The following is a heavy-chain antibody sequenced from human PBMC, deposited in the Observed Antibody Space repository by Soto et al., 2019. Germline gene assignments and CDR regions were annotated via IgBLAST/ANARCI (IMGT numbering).Heavy chain of an antibody. Sequence: QVQLVQSGAELKKPGASVKVSCAASGYTFTSNSITWVRQAPGLGLEWMGWISAYNGETSYAEKFQGRLTMTTDTSTSTAYMELRSLRSDDTAVYYCARVWGSYRAPSGGAGFDPWGQGTLVTVSS. CDR1: GYTFTSNS. D-gene: IGHD3-16*02. CDR2: ISAYNGET. CDR3: ARVWGSYRAPSGGAGFDP. J-gene: IGHJ5*02. V-gene: IGHV1-18*04.